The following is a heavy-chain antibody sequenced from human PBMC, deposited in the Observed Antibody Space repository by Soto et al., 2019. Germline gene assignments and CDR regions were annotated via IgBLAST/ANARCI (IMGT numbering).Heavy chain of an antibody. D-gene: IGHD1-20*01. CDR2: IYYSGST. V-gene: IGHV4-39*01. Sequence: PSETLSLTCTVSGGSISSSSYYWGWIRHPPGKGLEWIGSIYYSGSTYYNPSLKSRVTISVDTSKNQFSLQLNSVTPEDTAVYYCARFPYITGTTGDYYYYGMDVWGQGTTVTVSS. CDR1: GGSISSSSYY. J-gene: IGHJ6*02. CDR3: ARFPYITGTTGDYYYYGMDV.